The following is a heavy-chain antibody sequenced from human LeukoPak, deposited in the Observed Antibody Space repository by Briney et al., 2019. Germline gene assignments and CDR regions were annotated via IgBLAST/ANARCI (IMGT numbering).Heavy chain of an antibody. D-gene: IGHD3-3*01. J-gene: IGHJ5*02. V-gene: IGHV3-73*01. CDR2: IRSKANSYAT. Sequence: GGSLRLSCAASGFTFSGSAMHWVRQASGKGLEWVGRIRSKANSYATAYAASVKGRFTISRDDSKNTAYLQMNSLKTEDTAVYYCTSSRDYDFWSGQETHWFDPWGQGTLVTVSS. CDR3: TSSRDYDFWSGQETHWFDP. CDR1: GFTFSGSA.